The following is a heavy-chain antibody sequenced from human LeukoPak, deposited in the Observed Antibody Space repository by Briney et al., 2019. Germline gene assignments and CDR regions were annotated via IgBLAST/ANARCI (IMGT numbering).Heavy chain of an antibody. CDR2: IHPGDSDT. V-gene: IGHV5-51*01. CDR3: ARSLTASWVDY. CDR1: GYSFVSYW. D-gene: IGHD2-21*02. J-gene: IGHJ4*02. Sequence: GESLKISCKGSGYSFVSYWIGWVRQMPEKGLEWIGLIHPGDSDTRYSPSFQGQVTISADKSISTAYLQWSSLKASDSAVYYCARSLTASWVDYWGQGTLVTVSS.